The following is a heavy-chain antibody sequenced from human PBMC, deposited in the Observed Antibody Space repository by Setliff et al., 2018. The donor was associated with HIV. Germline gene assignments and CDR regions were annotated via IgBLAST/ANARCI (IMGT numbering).Heavy chain of an antibody. CDR1: GGSISSNNYY. V-gene: IGHV4-39*07. J-gene: IGHJ4*02. D-gene: IGHD2-21*02. Sequence: PSETLSLTCTVSGGSISSNNYYWGWIRQPPGKGLEWIGSIFYSETVYYGGRTYYSPSLKSRVTISVDTSKSQFSLKLSSATAADTAVYYCARGVPLLPPHYWGQGTLVTVSS. CDR3: ARGVPLLPPHY. CDR2: IFYSETVYYGGRT.